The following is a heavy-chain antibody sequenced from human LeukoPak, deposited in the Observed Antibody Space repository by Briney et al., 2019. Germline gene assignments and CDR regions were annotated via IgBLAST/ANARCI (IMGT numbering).Heavy chain of an antibody. J-gene: IGHJ4*02. CDR2: IYSGGST. V-gene: IGHV3-53*01. Sequence: GGSLRLSCAASGFTDYMTWVRQAPGKGLEWVSVIYSGGSTYSAASVKGRFSVSRDNSKNTVYLQMNSLRAEDTAVYYCAGVSFSSGWYRDYWSQGTLVTVSS. CDR1: GFTDY. D-gene: IGHD6-19*01. CDR3: AGVSFSSGWYRDY.